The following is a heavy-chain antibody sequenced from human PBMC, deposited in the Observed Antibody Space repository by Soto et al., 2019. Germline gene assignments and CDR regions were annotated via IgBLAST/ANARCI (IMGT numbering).Heavy chain of an antibody. V-gene: IGHV3-23*01. D-gene: IGHD1-1*01. J-gene: IGHJ4*02. CDR3: AKDYYSYNWAPRDY. CDR1: RLTFSSYA. Sequence: EVQVLESGGGLIQPGGSLRLSCVISRLTFSSYALNWFRQAPGEGLEWVSSISGSGDTTYYADSVKGRFTISRYNSKNTMYMQMKSLRVEDTGPYYCAKDYYSYNWAPRDYWGQGTLGTVSS. CDR2: ISGSGDTT.